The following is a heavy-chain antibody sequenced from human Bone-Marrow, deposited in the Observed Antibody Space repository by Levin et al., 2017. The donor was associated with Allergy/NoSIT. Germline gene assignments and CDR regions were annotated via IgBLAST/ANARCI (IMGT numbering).Heavy chain of an antibody. Sequence: KISCKASGGTFDHYPMNWVRQAPGQGLEWMGAIIPVFHKINYAQTLRGRVTITADDSTSTVYMDLSGLKSEDTAVYYCARGRRPGSGSPYYTAMDVWGQGTMVTVSS. CDR3: ARGRRPGSGSPYYTAMDV. D-gene: IGHD3-10*01. CDR1: GGTFDHYP. V-gene: IGHV1-69*01. J-gene: IGHJ6*02. CDR2: IIPVFHKI.